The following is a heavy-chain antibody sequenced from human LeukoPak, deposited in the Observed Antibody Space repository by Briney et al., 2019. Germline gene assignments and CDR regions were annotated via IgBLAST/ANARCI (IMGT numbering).Heavy chain of an antibody. D-gene: IGHD1-26*01. J-gene: IGHJ4*02. CDR1: GFNFSPYS. CDR2: ISRGSSTI. V-gene: IGHV3-48*02. CDR3: SGGSFYDY. Sequence: GGSLRLSCAASGFNFSPYSMNWVRQAPGKGLEWVSYISRGSSTIHYADSVKGRFTISRDNAKNSLYLQMNSLRDEDTAVYYCSGGSFYDYWGQEALVTVSS.